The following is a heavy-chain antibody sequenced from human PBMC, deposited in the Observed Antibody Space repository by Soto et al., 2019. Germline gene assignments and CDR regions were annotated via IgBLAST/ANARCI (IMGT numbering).Heavy chain of an antibody. CDR1: GGHFDRFA. CDR3: ARGEDDYGDFGSMDV. J-gene: IGHJ6*02. Sequence: QVQLVQSGAEVKKPGSSVKLSCRASGGHFDRFALSWLRQAHGQGLEWMGGIIPFLSATSYAQKFQGRVTSTADESARTLYLELRSLTSDDTAVYYCARGEDDYGDFGSMDVWGQGTSVTVSS. V-gene: IGHV1-69*01. D-gene: IGHD4-17*01. CDR2: IIPFLSAT.